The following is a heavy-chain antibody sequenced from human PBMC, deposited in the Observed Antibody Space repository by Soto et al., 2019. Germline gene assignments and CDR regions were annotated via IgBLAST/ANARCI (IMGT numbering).Heavy chain of an antibody. CDR3: ARVVGYDRNDY. V-gene: IGHV4-30-4*01. CDR2: IYYSGST. Sequence: SETLSLTCTVSGGSISSGDYYWSWIRQPPGKGLEWIGYIYYSGSTYYNPSLKSRVTISVDTSKNQFSLKLSSVTAADTAVYYCARVVGYDRNDYWGQGTLVTVSS. D-gene: IGHD1-26*01. CDR1: GGSISSGDYY. J-gene: IGHJ4*02.